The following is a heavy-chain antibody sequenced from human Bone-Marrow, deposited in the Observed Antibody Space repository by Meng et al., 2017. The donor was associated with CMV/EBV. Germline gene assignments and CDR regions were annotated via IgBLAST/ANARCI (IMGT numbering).Heavy chain of an antibody. D-gene: IGHD3-9*01. Sequence: FTVSSNYMGWVRQAPGKGLEWVSVIYSGGSTYYADSVKGRFTISRDNSKNTLYLQMNSLRAEDTAVYYCARGGAIRYFDWLLNYYFDYWGQGTLVTVSS. CDR1: FTVSSNY. J-gene: IGHJ4*02. CDR2: IYSGGST. CDR3: ARGGAIRYFDWLLNYYFDY. V-gene: IGHV3-53*01.